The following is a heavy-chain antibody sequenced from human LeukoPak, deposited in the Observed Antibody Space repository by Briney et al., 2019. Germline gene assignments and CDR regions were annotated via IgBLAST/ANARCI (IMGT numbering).Heavy chain of an antibody. CDR1: GFTFSTYG. J-gene: IGHJ4*02. D-gene: IGHD1-26*01. Sequence: GGSLRLSCAASGFTFSTYGMHWVRQAPGKGLEWVAFIQYDGGIKYSADSVKGRFTISRDNSKKTLYLQMNSLRAEDTAVYYCAKVTSGNYNGFDYWGQGTLVTVSS. V-gene: IGHV3-30*02. CDR3: AKVTSGNYNGFDY. CDR2: IQYDGGIK.